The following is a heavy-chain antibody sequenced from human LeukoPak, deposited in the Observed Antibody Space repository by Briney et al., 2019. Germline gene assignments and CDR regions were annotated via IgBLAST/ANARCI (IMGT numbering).Heavy chain of an antibody. J-gene: IGHJ4*02. CDR2: TYYRSKWYN. D-gene: IGHD3-22*01. CDR1: GDSVSSNNAA. Sequence: PSQTLSLTCAISGDSVSSNNAAWNWIRQSPSRGLEWLGRTYYRSKWYNDYAVSMKSRITINPDTSRNQFSLQLNSVTPDDTAVYYCARGSNPLKWFYHRIQFDYWGQGTLVTVSS. V-gene: IGHV6-1*01. CDR3: ARGSNPLKWFYHRIQFDY.